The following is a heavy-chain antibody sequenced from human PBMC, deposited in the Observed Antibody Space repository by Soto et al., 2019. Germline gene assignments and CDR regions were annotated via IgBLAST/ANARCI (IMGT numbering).Heavy chain of an antibody. CDR3: ARSESGRPLDY. J-gene: IGHJ4*02. CDR1: GGSISSSTYY. V-gene: IGHV4-31*03. CDR2: IYYSGST. Sequence: QVQLQESGPGLVKPSQTLSLTCTVSGGSISSSTYYWRWVRQHPGKGLEWIGYIYYSGSTYYNPSLKSRLPISIDTSKNQLSLRLSSVTAACTAMYYCARSESGRPLDYWGQGILVTVSS. D-gene: IGHD6-6*01.